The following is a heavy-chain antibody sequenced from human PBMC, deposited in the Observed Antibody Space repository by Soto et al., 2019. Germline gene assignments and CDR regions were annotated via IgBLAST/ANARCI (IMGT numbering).Heavy chain of an antibody. D-gene: IGHD6-6*01. CDR2: INSDGSST. V-gene: IGHV3-74*01. CDR3: ARDHYSSSSVDYYYGMDV. J-gene: IGHJ6*02. Sequence: GGSLRLSCAASGFTFSSYAMSWVRQAPGKGLVWVSRINSDGSSTSYADSVKGRFTISRDNAKNTLYLQMNSLRAEDTAVYYCARDHYSSSSVDYYYGMDVWGQGTTVTVSS. CDR1: GFTFSSYA.